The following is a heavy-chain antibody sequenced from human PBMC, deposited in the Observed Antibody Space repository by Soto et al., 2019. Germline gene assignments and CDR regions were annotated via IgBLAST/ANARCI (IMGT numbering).Heavy chain of an antibody. J-gene: IGHJ4*02. Sequence: ETVSLRLSVYGKPFSSQYLMSIRHPPGRGVELIGYINCSXSTNCNPSLESRVTMSADTSKDQVSLNLSSVTAADTAVYYCARGGPGPLPDYWGQRMLVTVSS. V-gene: IGHV4-59*11. CDR3: ARGGPGPLPDY. CDR2: INCSXST. D-gene: IGHD3-16*01. CDR1: GKPFSSQY.